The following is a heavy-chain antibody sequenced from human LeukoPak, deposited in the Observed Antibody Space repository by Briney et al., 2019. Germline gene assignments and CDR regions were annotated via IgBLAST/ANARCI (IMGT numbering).Heavy chain of an antibody. J-gene: IGHJ6*04. CDR1: GFAFSSYS. V-gene: IGHV3-30*18. D-gene: IGHD3-10*02. CDR3: AELGITMIGGV. Sequence: PGGSLRLSCAASGFAFSSYSMNWVRQAPGKGLEWVGLISYDGSSAYYAASVMGRFTISRDNSGNTLFVEMSSLRPEDTAVYYCAELGITMIGGVWGKGTTVTISS. CDR2: ISYDGSSA.